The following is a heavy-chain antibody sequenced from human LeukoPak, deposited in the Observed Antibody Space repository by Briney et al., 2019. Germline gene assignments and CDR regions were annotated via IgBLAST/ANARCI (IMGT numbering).Heavy chain of an antibody. Sequence: GSLRLSCAASGFTVSGTSMSWVRQAPGKGLDWVSVIYSGGSTYYADSVKGRFTISRDNSKNTLFIQMNSLRAEDTAVYYCARDFGHWYFDLWGRGTLVTVSS. J-gene: IGHJ2*01. D-gene: IGHD3-10*01. V-gene: IGHV3-66*01. CDR1: GFTVSGTS. CDR3: ARDFGHWYFDL. CDR2: IYSGGST.